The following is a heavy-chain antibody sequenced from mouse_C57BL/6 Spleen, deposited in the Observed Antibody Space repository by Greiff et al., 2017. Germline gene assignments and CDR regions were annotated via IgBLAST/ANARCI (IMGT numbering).Heavy chain of an antibody. CDR2: IDPSDSYT. V-gene: IGHV1-69*01. CDR3: ARRRDPYYFDD. D-gene: IGHD3-3*01. J-gene: IGHJ2*01. Sequence: QVQLQQPGAELVMPGASVKLSCKASGYTFTRYWMHWVKQRPGPGLEWIGEIDPSDSYTNYNQKFKGNSTLTVDKSSSTAYMPLSSLTSEDSAVYYCARRRDPYYFDDWGKGTTLTVSS. CDR1: GYTFTRYW.